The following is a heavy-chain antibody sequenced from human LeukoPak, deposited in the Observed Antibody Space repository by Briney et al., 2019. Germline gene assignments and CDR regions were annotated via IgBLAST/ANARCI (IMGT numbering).Heavy chain of an antibody. Sequence: PGGSLRLSCAASGFTFSRYSMNWVRQAPGKGLQWASYISSSGSTIYDADSVKGRFTISRDNAKNSLYLQMNSLRAEDTAVYYCARLYYDYVWGSRDAFDIWGQGTMVTVSS. CDR3: ARLYYDYVWGSRDAFDI. J-gene: IGHJ3*02. CDR2: ISSSGSTI. V-gene: IGHV3-48*04. CDR1: GFTFSRYS. D-gene: IGHD3-16*01.